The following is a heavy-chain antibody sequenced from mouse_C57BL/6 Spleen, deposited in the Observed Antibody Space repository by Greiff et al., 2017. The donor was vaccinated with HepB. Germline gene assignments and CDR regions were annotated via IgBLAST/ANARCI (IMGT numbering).Heavy chain of an antibody. CDR3: ARLYYGSSYWCFDV. V-gene: IGHV1-26*01. D-gene: IGHD1-1*01. CDR2: INPNNGGT. CDR1: GYTFTDYY. J-gene: IGHJ1*03. Sequence: EVQLQQSGPELVKPGASVKISCKASGYTFTDYYMNWVKQSHGKSLEWIGDINPNNGGTSYNQKFKGKATLTVDKSSSTAYMELRSLTSEDSAVYYCARLYYGSSYWCFDVWGTGTTVTVSS.